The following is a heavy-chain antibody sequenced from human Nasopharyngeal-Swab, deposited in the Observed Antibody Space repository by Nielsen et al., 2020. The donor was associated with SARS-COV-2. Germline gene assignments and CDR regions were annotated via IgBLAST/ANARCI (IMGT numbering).Heavy chain of an antibody. CDR2: INHSGST. J-gene: IGHJ6*02. D-gene: IGHD3-3*01. CDR3: AREAGIFGVVRLRYYYGMDV. V-gene: IGHV4-34*01. CDR1: GGSFSGYY. Sequence: SETLSLTCAVYGGSFSGYYWSWIRQPPGKGLEWIGEINHSGSTNYNPSLESRVTISVDTSKNQFSLKLSSVTAADTAVYYCAREAGIFGVVRLRYYYGMDVWGQGTTVTVSS.